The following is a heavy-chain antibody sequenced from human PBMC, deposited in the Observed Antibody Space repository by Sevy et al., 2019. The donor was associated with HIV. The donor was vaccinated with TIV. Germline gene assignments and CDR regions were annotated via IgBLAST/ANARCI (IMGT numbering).Heavy chain of an antibody. CDR3: PKDPYGSGLRCVEWLPNYFQH. V-gene: IGHV3-9*01. D-gene: IGHD3-3*01. CDR2: ISWNSGSI. CDR1: GFTFDDYA. J-gene: IGHJ1*01. Sequence: GGSLRLSCAASGFTFDDYAMHWVRQAPGKGLEWVSGISWNSGSIGDADSVKGRFTISRDNAKNSLYLQMNSLRAEDTALYYCPKDPYGSGLRCVEWLPNYFQHWGQGTLVTVSS.